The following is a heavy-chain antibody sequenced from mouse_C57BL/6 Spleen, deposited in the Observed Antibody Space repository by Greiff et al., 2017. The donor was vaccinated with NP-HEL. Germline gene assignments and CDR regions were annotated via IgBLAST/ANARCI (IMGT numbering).Heavy chain of an antibody. V-gene: IGHV14-2*01. CDR2: IDPEDGET. J-gene: IGHJ2*01. Sequence: EVKLVESGAELVKPGASVKLSCTASGFNIKDYYMHWVKQRTEQGLEWIGRIDPEDGETKYAPKFQGKATITADTSSNTAYLQLSSLTSEDTAVYYCARSTTVVATDDYWGQGTTLTVSS. CDR3: ARSTTVVATDDY. D-gene: IGHD1-1*01. CDR1: GFNIKDYY.